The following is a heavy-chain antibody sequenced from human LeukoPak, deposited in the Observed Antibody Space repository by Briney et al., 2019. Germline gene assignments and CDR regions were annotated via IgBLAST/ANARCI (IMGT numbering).Heavy chain of an antibody. D-gene: IGHD1-26*01. CDR2: IYYSEST. Sequence: SETLSLTCTVSGGSISSYYWSWIRQPPGKGLEWIGYIYYSESTNYNPSLKSRVTISIDTSKNQFSLKLNSVTAADTAVYYCARGEVGATTDFDYWGQGTLVTVSS. CDR1: GGSISSYY. J-gene: IGHJ4*02. CDR3: ARGEVGATTDFDY. V-gene: IGHV4-59*01.